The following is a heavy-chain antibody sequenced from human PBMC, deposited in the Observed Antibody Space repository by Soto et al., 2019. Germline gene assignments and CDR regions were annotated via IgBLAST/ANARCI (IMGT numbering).Heavy chain of an antibody. D-gene: IGHD2-2*01. CDR3: ARWGIVVVPAAKRRGDY. Sequence: QVQLQQWGAGLLKPSETLSLTCAVYGGSFSGYYWSWIRQPPGKGLEWIGEINHSGSTNYNPALTRQVTLSVDTSKHQFSLKLSYVTAADTAVYYCARWGIVVVPAAKRRGDYRGQGILITVSS. CDR1: GGSFSGYY. CDR2: INHSGST. J-gene: IGHJ4*02. V-gene: IGHV4-34*01.